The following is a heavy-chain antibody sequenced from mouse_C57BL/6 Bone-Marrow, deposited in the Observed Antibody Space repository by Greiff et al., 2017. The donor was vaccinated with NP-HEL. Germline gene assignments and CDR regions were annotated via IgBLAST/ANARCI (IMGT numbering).Heavy chain of an antibody. Sequence: EVKVVESGGGLVQPGGSMKLSCVASGFTFSNYWMNWVRQSPEKGLEWVAQIRLKSDNYATHYAESVKGRFTISRDDSKSSVYLQMHNLRAEDTGIYYCTGGSTYAMDYWGQGTSVTVSS. CDR1: GFTFSNYW. J-gene: IGHJ4*01. V-gene: IGHV6-3*01. CDR2: IRLKSDNYAT. D-gene: IGHD1-1*01. CDR3: TGGSTYAMDY.